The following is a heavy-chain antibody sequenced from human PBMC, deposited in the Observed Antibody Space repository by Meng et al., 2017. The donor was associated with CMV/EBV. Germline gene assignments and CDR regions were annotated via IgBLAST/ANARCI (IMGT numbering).Heavy chain of an antibody. CDR2: IDNSGGST. CDR1: GLTFSTYA. V-gene: IGHV3-23*01. J-gene: IGHJ4*02. CDR3: AKEETSLIVVVPALVDY. D-gene: IGHD2-2*01. Sequence: GESLKISCAASGLTFSTYAMSWVRQAPGKGLGWVSAIDNSGGSTYYADSVKGRFTISRDNSKSTLYLQMNILRAEDTAVYYCAKEETSLIVVVPALVDYWGLGTLVTVSS.